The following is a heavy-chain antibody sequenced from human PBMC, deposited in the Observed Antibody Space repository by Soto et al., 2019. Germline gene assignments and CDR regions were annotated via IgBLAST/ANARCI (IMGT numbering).Heavy chain of an antibody. CDR2: IFPGDSDT. CDR1: GYSFPNYW. D-gene: IGHD3-22*01. J-gene: IGHJ5*02. Sequence: GESLKISCKGSGYSFPNYWIGWVRQMPGKGLEWMGIIFPGDSDTRYSPSFQGQVTISADKSISTAYLQWGSLKASDTAMYYCARQSYDSSGFQGGPWGQGTLVTVSS. CDR3: ARQSYDSSGFQGGP. V-gene: IGHV5-51*01.